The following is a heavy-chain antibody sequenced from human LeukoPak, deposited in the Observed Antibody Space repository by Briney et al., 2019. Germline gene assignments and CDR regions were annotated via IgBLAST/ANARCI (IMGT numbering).Heavy chain of an antibody. Sequence: GSLRLSCAASGFTFSSYGMHWVRQAPGKGLEWVAFIRYDGSNKYYADSVKGRFTISRDNSKNTLYLQMNSLRSEDTAVYYCAKERDTAMVTIDYWGQGTLVTVSS. V-gene: IGHV3-30*02. D-gene: IGHD5-18*01. CDR1: GFTFSSYG. CDR3: AKERDTAMVTIDY. CDR2: IRYDGSNK. J-gene: IGHJ4*02.